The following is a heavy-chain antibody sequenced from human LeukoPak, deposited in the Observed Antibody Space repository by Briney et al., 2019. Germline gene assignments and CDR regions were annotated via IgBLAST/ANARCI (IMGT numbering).Heavy chain of an antibody. Sequence: NPSETLSLTCAVYGGSFSGYYWSWLRQPPGKGLEWFGEINHSGNTNYNPSLKSRVTISVDPSKNQFSLRLESVTAADTAVYFFSRRPRSVAYYFDYWGEGILVTVSS. J-gene: IGHJ4*01. CDR3: SRRPRSVAYYFDY. CDR2: INHSGNT. CDR1: GGSFSGYY. V-gene: IGHV4-34*01. D-gene: IGHD2-21*01.